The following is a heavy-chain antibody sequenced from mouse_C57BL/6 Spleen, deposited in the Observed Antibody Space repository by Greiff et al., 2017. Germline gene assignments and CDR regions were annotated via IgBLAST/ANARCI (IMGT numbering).Heavy chain of an antibody. D-gene: IGHD2-5*01. CDR2: IDPSDSYT. CDR3: ARWVYSNYVKYYFDY. J-gene: IGHJ2*01. Sequence: VQLQQSGAELVKPGASVKLSCKASGYTFTSYWMQWVKQRPGQGLEWIGEIDPSDSYTNYNQKFKGKATLTVDTSSSTAYMQLSSLTSEDSAVYYCARWVYSNYVKYYFDYWGQGTTLTVSS. CDR1: GYTFTSYW. V-gene: IGHV1-50*01.